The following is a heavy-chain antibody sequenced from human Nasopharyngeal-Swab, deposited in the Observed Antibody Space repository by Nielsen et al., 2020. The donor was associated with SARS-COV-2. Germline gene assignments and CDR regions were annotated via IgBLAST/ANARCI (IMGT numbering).Heavy chain of an antibody. CDR3: VRRRKAAAVLDYDRSGGFDY. D-gene: IGHD3-22*01. J-gene: IGHJ4*02. Sequence: SETLSLTCTVSGGSIRSTFYYWGWIRQPPGKGLEWIGSIYYSGNTYYNPSLKSRVTASVDMSKNQFSLHLSSVTAADTAVYYCVRRRKAAAVLDYDRSGGFDYWGQGTLATVSS. CDR2: IYYSGNT. V-gene: IGHV4-39*01. CDR1: GGSIRSTFYY.